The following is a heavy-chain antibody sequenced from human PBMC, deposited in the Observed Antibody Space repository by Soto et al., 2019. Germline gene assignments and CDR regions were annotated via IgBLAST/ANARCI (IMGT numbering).Heavy chain of an antibody. CDR3: TTDSLFTMILVRFDF. D-gene: IGHD3-22*01. CDR1: GFTVSTAW. CDR2: IKSKINGGTT. J-gene: IGHJ4*01. Sequence: GGSLRLSCAASGFTVSTAWINWVRQAPGKGLEWVGRIKSKINGGTTDFAASVKGRFAISRDDSTDMVYLQMNSLKPEDTAMYYCTTDSLFTMILVRFDFWGHGTLVTVSS. V-gene: IGHV3-15*07.